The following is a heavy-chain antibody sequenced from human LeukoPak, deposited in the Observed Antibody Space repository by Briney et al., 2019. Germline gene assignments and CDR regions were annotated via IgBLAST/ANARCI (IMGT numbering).Heavy chain of an antibody. CDR3: ARDLGSGSWPLDY. V-gene: IGHV3-21*01. Sequence: GGSPRLSCAASGFTFSSYSMNWVRQAPGKGLEWVSSISSSSSYIYYADSVKGRFTISRDNAKNSLYLQMNSLRAEDTAVYYCARDLGSGSWPLDYWGQGTLVTVSS. CDR2: ISSSSSYI. D-gene: IGHD3-10*02. CDR1: GFTFSSYS. J-gene: IGHJ4*02.